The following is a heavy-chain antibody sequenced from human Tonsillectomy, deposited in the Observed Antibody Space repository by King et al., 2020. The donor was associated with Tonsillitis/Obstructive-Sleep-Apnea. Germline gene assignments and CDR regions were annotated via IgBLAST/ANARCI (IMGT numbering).Heavy chain of an antibody. J-gene: IGHJ4*02. CDR3: ARDRGGYCSSTSCSDFDY. V-gene: IGHV1-69*01. Sequence: QLVQYGAEVKKPGSSVKVSCKASGGTFSSYAISWVRQAPGQGLEWMGGIIPIFGTANYAQKFQGRVTITADESTSTAYMELSSLRSEDTAVYYCARDRGGYCSSTSCSDFDYWGQGTLVTVSS. D-gene: IGHD2-2*01. CDR2: IIPIFGTA. CDR1: GGTFSSYA.